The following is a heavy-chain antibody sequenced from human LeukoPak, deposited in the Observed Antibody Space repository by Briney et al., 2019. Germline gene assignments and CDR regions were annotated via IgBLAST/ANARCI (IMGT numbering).Heavy chain of an antibody. V-gene: IGHV4-31*03. CDR2: IYYTGST. Sequence: PSETLSLTCTVSGGSISSGGYFWTWIRQHPGTGLEWIGHIYYTGSTYYNPSLKSRVTISVDTSKNQFSLKLNSVTAADTAVYYCARGPPNTDTYCDTTNCQNWVDPWGQGTLVTVSS. J-gene: IGHJ5*02. D-gene: IGHD2-2*01. CDR3: ARGPPNTDTYCDTTNCQNWVDP. CDR1: GGSISSGGYF.